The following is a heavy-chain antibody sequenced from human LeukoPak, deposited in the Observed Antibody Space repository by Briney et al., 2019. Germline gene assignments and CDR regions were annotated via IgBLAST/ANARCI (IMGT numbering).Heavy chain of an antibody. CDR1: GGSISSSSYY. Sequence: PSETLSLTCTVSGGSISSSSYYWGWIRQPPGKGLEWIGSLYYGGRTCYNPSLKSRVTISVDTSKNQFSLRLSSVTAADTAVYYCAMTTVTTFFSASDDSWGQGTLVTVSS. CDR3: AMTTVTTFFSASDDS. V-gene: IGHV4-39*01. J-gene: IGHJ4*02. D-gene: IGHD4-17*01. CDR2: LYYGGRT.